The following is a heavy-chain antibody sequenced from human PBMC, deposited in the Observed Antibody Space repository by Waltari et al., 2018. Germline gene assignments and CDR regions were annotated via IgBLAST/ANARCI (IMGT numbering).Heavy chain of an antibody. CDR1: GYTFTAYY. V-gene: IGHV1-2*02. CDR2: INCNTGGS. D-gene: IGHD1-1*01. J-gene: IGHJ4*02. Sequence: QVQLVQSGAEVRDPGASVKVSCKTSGYTFTAYYLHWVRQAPGQGLEWMAWINCNTGGSNSAQTFKGRVTVTRDTSMSTVYMELGRLRSDDTALYYCVREALPGNKIIDYWGQGTLLTVSS. CDR3: VREALPGNKIIDY.